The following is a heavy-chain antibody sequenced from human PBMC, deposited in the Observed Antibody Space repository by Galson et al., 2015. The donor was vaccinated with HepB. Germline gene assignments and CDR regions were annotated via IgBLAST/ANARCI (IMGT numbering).Heavy chain of an antibody. V-gene: IGHV5-51*01. CDR1: GYSFTSYW. J-gene: IGHJ3*02. CDR2: IYPGDSDT. D-gene: IGHD2-2*01. CDR3: ARLAIHSSTRVSDAFDI. Sequence: QSGAEVKKPGESLKISCKGSGYSFTSYWISWVRQMPGKGLEWMGIIYPGDSDTRYSPSFQGQVTISADKSISTAYLQWSSLKASDTAMYYCARLAIHSSTRVSDAFDIWGQGTMVTVSS.